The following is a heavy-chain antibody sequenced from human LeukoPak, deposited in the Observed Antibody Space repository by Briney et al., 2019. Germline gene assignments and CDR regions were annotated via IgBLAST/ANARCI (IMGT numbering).Heavy chain of an antibody. CDR2: IYYSGST. Sequence: SQTLSLTCAVSGSSISSGGYYWSWIRQPPGKGLEWIGYIYYSGSTNYNPSLKNRVTISVDTSKNQFSLKLSSVTAADTAVYYCARRHYYDSSGYDAFDIWGQGTMVTVSS. V-gene: IGHV4-61*08. CDR1: GSSISSGGYY. CDR3: ARRHYYDSSGYDAFDI. D-gene: IGHD3-22*01. J-gene: IGHJ3*02.